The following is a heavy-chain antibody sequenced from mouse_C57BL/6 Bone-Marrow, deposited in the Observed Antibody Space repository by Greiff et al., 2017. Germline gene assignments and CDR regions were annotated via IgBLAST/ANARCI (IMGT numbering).Heavy chain of an antibody. CDR1: GYAFTNYL. CDR2: INPGSGGT. D-gene: IGHD1-1*01. Sequence: QVQLQQSGAELVRPGTSVKVSCKASGYAFTNYLIEWVKQRPGQGLEWIGVINPGSGGTNYNEKFKGKATLTADKSSSTAYMQLSSLTSEDSAVYFCARWAYGSFFDYWGQGTTLTVSS. CDR3: ARWAYGSFFDY. J-gene: IGHJ2*01. V-gene: IGHV1-54*01.